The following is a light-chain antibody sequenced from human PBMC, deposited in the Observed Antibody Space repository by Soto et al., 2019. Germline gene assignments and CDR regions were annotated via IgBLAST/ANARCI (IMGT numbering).Light chain of an antibody. Sequence: EVVMTQSPATLSVSPGERATLSCRASQSVNSNLAWYQQKPGQAPRLLIYGASTRASSIPARFSGSGSGTEFTLTISSLQSEDSAVYFCHQYNNWRTFGQGTKVDIK. CDR2: GAS. CDR3: HQYNNWRT. V-gene: IGKV3-15*01. J-gene: IGKJ1*01. CDR1: QSVNSN.